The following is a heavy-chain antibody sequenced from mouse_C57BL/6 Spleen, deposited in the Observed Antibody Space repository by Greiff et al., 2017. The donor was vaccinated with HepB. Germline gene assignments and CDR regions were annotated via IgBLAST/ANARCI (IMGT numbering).Heavy chain of an antibody. CDR3: ARSGYYGSSYGWFAY. Sequence: QVQLQQPGAELVKPGASVKLSCKASGYTFTSYWMQWVKQRPGQGLEWIGEIDPSDSYTNYNQKFKGKAILTVDTSSSTAYMQLSSLTSEDSAVYYCARSGYYGSSYGWFAYWGQGTLVTVSA. CDR1: GYTFTSYW. CDR2: IDPSDSYT. V-gene: IGHV1-50*01. D-gene: IGHD1-1*01. J-gene: IGHJ3*01.